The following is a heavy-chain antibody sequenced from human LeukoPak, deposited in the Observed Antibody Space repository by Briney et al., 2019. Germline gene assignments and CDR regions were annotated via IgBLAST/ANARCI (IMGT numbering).Heavy chain of an antibody. J-gene: IGHJ4*02. CDR3: ARVGASYDGLIDY. D-gene: IGHD1-26*01. V-gene: IGHV1-18*01. CDR2: ISPYNGYT. Sequence: ASVKVSCKASGYTFINSAIGWVRQAPGQGLEWMGWISPYNGYTKYAESLQGRVTMTTDISTSTAYMELRSLRSDDTAMYYCARVGASYDGLIDYWGQGTRVTVSS. CDR1: GYTFINSA.